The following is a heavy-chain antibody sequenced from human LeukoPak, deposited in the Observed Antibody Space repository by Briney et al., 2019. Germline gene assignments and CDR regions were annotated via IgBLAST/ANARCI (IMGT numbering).Heavy chain of an antibody. V-gene: IGHV4-59*01. CDR2: IYYSGST. J-gene: IGHJ4*02. CDR1: GGSISSYY. CDR3: ARDYYGSGSYIPFDY. D-gene: IGHD3-10*01. Sequence: SETLSLTCTVSGGSISSYYWSWIRQPPGKGLEWMGYIYYSGSTNYNPSLKSRVTISVDTSKNQFSLKLSSVTAADTAVYYCARDYYGSGSYIPFDYWGQGTLVTVYS.